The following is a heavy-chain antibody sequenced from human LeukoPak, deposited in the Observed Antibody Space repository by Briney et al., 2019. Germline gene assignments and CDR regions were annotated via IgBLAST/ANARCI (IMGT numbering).Heavy chain of an antibody. CDR3: ARIVGRYDSSGYYYYYGMDV. J-gene: IGHJ6*02. Sequence: ASVKVSCKASGYTFTSYDINWVRQAPGQGLEWLGWMNPNSGNTGYAQKFQGRVTMTKNTSISTAYMELSSLRSEDTAVYYCARIVGRYDSSGYYYYYGMDVWGQGTTVTVSS. CDR1: GYTFTSYD. D-gene: IGHD3-22*01. CDR2: MNPNSGNT. V-gene: IGHV1-8*01.